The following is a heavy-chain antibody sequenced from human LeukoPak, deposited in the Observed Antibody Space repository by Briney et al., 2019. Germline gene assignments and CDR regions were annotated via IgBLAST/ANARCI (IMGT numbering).Heavy chain of an antibody. CDR3: ARDRAVAGLFDS. Sequence: GGSLRLSCVASEFTFSNYWMSWVRQAPGKGLEWVANIKGDGSEKKYVDSVEGRFTISRDNAKNSLYLQMNSLRAEDTAVYYCARDRAVAGLFDSWGQGTLVTVSS. CDR1: EFTFSNYW. V-gene: IGHV3-7*01. J-gene: IGHJ4*02. CDR2: IKGDGSEK. D-gene: IGHD6-19*01.